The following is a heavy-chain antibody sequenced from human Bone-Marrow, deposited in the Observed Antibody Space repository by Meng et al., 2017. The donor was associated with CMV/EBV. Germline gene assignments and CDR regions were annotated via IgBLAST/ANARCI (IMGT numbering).Heavy chain of an antibody. V-gene: IGHV3-30-3*01. CDR3: VVVPAGVIYNMDV. CDR2: ISYDGNNE. Sequence: SLKISCAASGFSFSYYALHWVRQAPGKGLEWVAVISYDGNNEYYADSVKGRLSISRDNSKKTGYLQMHSLRVEDTAVYYCVVVPAGVIYNMDVWGQGTTVTVAS. J-gene: IGHJ6*02. CDR1: GFSFSYYA. D-gene: IGHD2-2*01.